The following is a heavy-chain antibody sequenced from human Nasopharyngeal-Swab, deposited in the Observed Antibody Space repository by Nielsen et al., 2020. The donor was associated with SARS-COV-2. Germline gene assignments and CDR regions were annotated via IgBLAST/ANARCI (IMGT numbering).Heavy chain of an antibody. D-gene: IGHD3-10*01. J-gene: IGHJ3*02. Sequence: GESLKISCSASGFTFSLYAMHWVRQAPGKGLEYVSTINDYEDRLYYADSVKGRFTIYRDNSKNTLYLQMNSLRPEDTALDWCVKDLKGKYAFDIWGQGTMVTVSS. CDR3: VKDLKGKYAFDI. V-gene: IGHV3-64D*06. CDR2: INDYEDRL. CDR1: GFTFSLYA.